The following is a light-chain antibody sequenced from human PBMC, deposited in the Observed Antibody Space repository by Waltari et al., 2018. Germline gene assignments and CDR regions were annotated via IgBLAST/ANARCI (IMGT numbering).Light chain of an antibody. V-gene: IGLV2-14*01. CDR2: DVS. J-gene: IGLJ3*02. CDR1: SSDVGAYNF. CDR3: SSYTSSSTLWV. Sequence: QSALTQPASVSGSPGQSITISCTGTSSDVGAYNFVSWYQQHPGKAPKLMIYDVSKRASGVSNRLSGSKAGNTASRTISGRRAEEEADYYCSSYTSSSTLWVFGGGTKLTIL.